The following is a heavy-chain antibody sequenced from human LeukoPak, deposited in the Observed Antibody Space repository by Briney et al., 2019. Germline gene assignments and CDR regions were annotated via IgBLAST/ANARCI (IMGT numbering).Heavy chain of an antibody. CDR1: GGTFSSYT. Sequence: SVKVSCKASGGTFSSYTISWVRQAPGQGLEWMGRIIPILGIANYAQKFQGRVTITADKTTSTAYMELSSLRSEDTAVYYCARARGDYDSSGYYYYYYGMDVWGQGTTVTVSS. CDR3: ARARGDYDSSGYYYYYYGMDV. J-gene: IGHJ6*02. V-gene: IGHV1-69*02. D-gene: IGHD3-22*01. CDR2: IIPILGIA.